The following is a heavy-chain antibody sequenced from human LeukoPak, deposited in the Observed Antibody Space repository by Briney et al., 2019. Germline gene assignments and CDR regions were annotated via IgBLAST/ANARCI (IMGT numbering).Heavy chain of an antibody. V-gene: IGHV5-51*01. CDR2: IYPGDSDT. D-gene: IGHD6-19*01. CDR3: ARHEGYSSGWNLGHFDY. CDR1: GYSCTSYW. Sequence: GESLKISCKGSGYSCTSYWIGWVRQMPGKGLEWMGIIYPGDSDTRYSPSFQGQVTISADKSISTAYLQWSSLKALDTAMYYCARHEGYSSGWNLGHFDYWGQGTLVTVSS. J-gene: IGHJ4*02.